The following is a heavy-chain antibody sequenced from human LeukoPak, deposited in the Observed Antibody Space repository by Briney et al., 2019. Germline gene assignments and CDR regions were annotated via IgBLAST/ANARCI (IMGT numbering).Heavy chain of an antibody. D-gene: IGHD6-13*01. Sequence: GGSLRLSCTVSGFTFSSYAMSWVRQAPGKGLEWVASISGSGGSTYYADSVRGRFTISRDNSKNTLYLQMNSLRAEDAAVYYCAKDRGGPSGRWYRAPNWFDPWGQGTLVTVSS. J-gene: IGHJ5*02. CDR1: GFTFSSYA. CDR2: ISGSGGST. V-gene: IGHV3-23*01. CDR3: AKDRGGPSGRWYRAPNWFDP.